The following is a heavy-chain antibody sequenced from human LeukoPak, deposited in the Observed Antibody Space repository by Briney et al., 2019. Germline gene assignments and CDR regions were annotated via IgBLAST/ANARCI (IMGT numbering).Heavy chain of an antibody. V-gene: IGHV1-8*03. CDR1: GYTFTSYD. J-gene: IGHJ4*02. D-gene: IGHD3-10*01. CDR2: MNPNSGNT. CDR3: ARVSHRRITMVRGVMARTFDY. Sequence: GASVKVSCKASGYTFTSYDINWVRQATGQGLEWMGWMNPNSGNTGYAQKFQGRVTITRNTSISTAYMELSSLRSEDTAVYCCARVSHRRITMVRGVMARTFDYWGQGTLVTVSS.